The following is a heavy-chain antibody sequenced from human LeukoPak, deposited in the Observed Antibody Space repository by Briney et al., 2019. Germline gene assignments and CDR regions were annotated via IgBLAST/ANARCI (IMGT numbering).Heavy chain of an antibody. D-gene: IGHD1-1*01. Sequence: GGSLRLSCAASGFTFSTCGMHWVRQAPGKGLEWVAVIWYDGSNQYYADSVKGRFTISRDNSKNTLYLQMNSLRAEDTAVYYCARGSGTTDAFDIWGQGTMVTVSS. CDR3: ARGSGTTDAFDI. V-gene: IGHV3-33*08. J-gene: IGHJ3*02. CDR1: GFTFSTCG. CDR2: IWYDGSNQ.